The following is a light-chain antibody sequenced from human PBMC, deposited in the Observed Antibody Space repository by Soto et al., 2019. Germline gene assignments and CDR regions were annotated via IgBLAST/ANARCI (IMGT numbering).Light chain of an antibody. V-gene: IGLV2-8*01. CDR3: GSFAXSNNVPYV. CDR1: SRDVCAYDY. Sequence: QSTLSQPPSASGSPVQSVTISCTGTSRDVCAYDYFSWYQQHPGKAPKLRIYEIDNRPSGVPDRFSGSKSVNTASLTVSGLQAADEADYERGSFAXSNNVPYVFGTXTX. CDR2: EID. J-gene: IGLJ1*01.